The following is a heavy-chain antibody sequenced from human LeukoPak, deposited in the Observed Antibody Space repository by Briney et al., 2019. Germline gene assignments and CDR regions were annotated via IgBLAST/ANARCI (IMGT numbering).Heavy chain of an antibody. V-gene: IGHV1-2*02. J-gene: IGHJ4*02. CDR1: GYTFTGYY. D-gene: IGHD3-22*01. Sequence: ASVKVSCKASGYTFTGYYMHWVRQAPGQGLEWMGWINPNSGGTNYAQKFQGRVTMTRDTSISTAYMELSRLRSDDTAVYYCARDLYDSSGYCDYWGQGTLVTVSS. CDR2: INPNSGGT. CDR3: ARDLYDSSGYCDY.